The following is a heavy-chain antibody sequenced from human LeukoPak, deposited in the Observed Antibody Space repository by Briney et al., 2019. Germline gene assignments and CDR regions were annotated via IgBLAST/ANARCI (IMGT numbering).Heavy chain of an antibody. CDR3: ARGRGWLQSTPFDY. CDR2: IYYSGST. Sequence: SETLSLTCTVSGGSMSSYYWSWIRQPPGKGLEWIGYIYYSGSTNYNPSLKSRVTTSVDTSKNQFSLKLSSVTAADTAVYYCARGRGWLQSTPFDYWGQGTLVTVSS. CDR1: GGSMSSYY. D-gene: IGHD5-24*01. V-gene: IGHV4-59*01. J-gene: IGHJ4*02.